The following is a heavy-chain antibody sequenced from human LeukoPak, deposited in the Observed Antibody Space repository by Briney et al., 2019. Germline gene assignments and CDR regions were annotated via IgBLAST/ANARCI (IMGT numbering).Heavy chain of an antibody. CDR3: AKDLYRAVFITTSYAFDI. CDR2: ISGSGGST. CDR1: GFTFSSYA. V-gene: IGHV3-23*01. J-gene: IGHJ3*02. D-gene: IGHD3-22*01. Sequence: GGSLRLSCAASGFTFSSYAMSWVRQAPGKGLEWVSAISGSGGSTYYADSVKGRFTISRDNSKNTLYPHMNSLRAEDTALYYCAKDLYRAVFITTSYAFDIWGQGTMVTVSS.